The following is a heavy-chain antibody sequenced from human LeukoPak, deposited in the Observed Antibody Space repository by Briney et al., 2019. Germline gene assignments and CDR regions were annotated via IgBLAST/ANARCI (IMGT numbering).Heavy chain of an antibody. CDR2: VFYTGNT. J-gene: IGHJ6*04. V-gene: IGHV4-59*01. CDR1: GASITSYY. CDR3: ARDRSVAADATVYFYGMAV. Sequence: SETLSLTCTVSGASITSYYWSWIRQPPGKGLEWIGYVFYTGNTNYNPSLKSRVTISLDTSKNQFSLKLNSVTAADTAVYYSARDRSVAADATVYFYGMAVWGKGTTVTVSS. D-gene: IGHD6-13*01.